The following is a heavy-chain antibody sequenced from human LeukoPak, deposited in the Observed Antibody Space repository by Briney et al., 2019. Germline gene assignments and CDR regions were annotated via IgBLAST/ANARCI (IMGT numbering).Heavy chain of an antibody. J-gene: IGHJ4*02. D-gene: IGHD5-18*01. CDR3: ARHLSGVTGYTYGRGIDY. V-gene: IGHV3-23*01. CDR2: ISGSGDST. Sequence: GGSLRLSCAASGFTFSNYAMRWVRQAPGKGLEWVSGISGSGDSTYYADSVKGRFTISRDNAKKSLYLQMNSLRAEDTAVYYCARHLSGVTGYTYGRGIDYWGQGTLVTVSS. CDR1: GFTFSNYA.